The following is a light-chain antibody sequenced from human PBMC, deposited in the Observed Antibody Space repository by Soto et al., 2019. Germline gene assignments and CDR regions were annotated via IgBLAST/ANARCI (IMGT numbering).Light chain of an antibody. CDR3: NSYTSSSTLV. CDR1: SSDVGGYKY. CDR2: EVS. Sequence: QLVLTQPASVSGSPGQSITISCTGTSSDVGGYKYVSWYQQHPGKAPKLMIYEVSNRPSGVSNRFSGSKSGNTASLTISGLQADDEADYYCNSYTSSSTLVFGTGTKVTVL. J-gene: IGLJ1*01. V-gene: IGLV2-14*01.